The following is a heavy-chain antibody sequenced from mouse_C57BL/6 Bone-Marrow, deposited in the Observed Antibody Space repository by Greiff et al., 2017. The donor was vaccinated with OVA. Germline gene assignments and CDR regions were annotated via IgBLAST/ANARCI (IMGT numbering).Heavy chain of an antibody. CDR2: IYPGDGGT. CDR1: GYAFTSSW. J-gene: IGHJ2*01. D-gene: IGHD3-3*01. V-gene: IGHV1-82*01. Sequence: QVQLQQPGPELVKPGASVKMSCKASGYAFTSSWMTWVKQRPGQGLEWIGLIYPGDGGTNYNEKFKGKATLTADKSSSTAYMQLSSLTSEDSAVSFYASGLDFDYWGQGTTLTVSS. CDR3: ASGLDFDY.